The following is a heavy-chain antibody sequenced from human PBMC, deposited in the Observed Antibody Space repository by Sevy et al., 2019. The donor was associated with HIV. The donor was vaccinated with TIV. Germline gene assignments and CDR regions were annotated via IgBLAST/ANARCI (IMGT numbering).Heavy chain of an antibody. Sequence: GGSLRLSCAASGFTFSDYSLNWVRQAPGKGLEWVSYISRSGTTRNYADSVRGRFTISRDDAKNSLYLQMSSLRDEDTAVYYCARDDTASYLPVSWGQGTLVPVSS. J-gene: IGHJ4*02. D-gene: IGHD3-10*01. CDR2: ISRSGTTR. CDR1: GFTFSDYS. CDR3: ARDDTASYLPVS. V-gene: IGHV3-48*02.